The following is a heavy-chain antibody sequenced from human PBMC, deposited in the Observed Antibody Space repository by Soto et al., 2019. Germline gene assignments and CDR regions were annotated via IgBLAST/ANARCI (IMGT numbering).Heavy chain of an antibody. CDR2: IYYSGST. CDR1: GGSISSYY. D-gene: IGHD6-6*01. V-gene: IGHV4-59*01. CDR3: ARYFGAARLDY. J-gene: IGHJ4*02. Sequence: QVQLQESGPGLVKPSETLSLTCTVSGGSISSYYWSWIRQPPGKGLEWIGYIYYSGSTNYNPSLKSRVNISVDTSKSQFSLRLRSVTAADTAVYYCARYFGAARLDYWGQGTLVTVSS.